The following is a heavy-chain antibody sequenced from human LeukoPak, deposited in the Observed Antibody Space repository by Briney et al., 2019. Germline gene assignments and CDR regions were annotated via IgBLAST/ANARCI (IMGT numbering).Heavy chain of an antibody. V-gene: IGHV3-30*04. CDR2: VSSDGRNK. D-gene: IGHD1-26*01. CDR1: GFMFGHYA. J-gene: IGHJ4*02. Sequence: GGSLRLSCAASGFMFGHYAMHLVPQAPGKGLEWVARVSSDGRNKYYADSVTGRFTISRDRFNNTLFLQLNSLTAEDTAVYYCVREGYSGRYSLPFDDWGQGTLVTVSS. CDR3: VREGYSGRYSLPFDD.